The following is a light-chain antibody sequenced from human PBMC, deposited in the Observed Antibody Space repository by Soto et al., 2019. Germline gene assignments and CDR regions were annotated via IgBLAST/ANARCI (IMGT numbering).Light chain of an antibody. J-gene: IGLJ3*02. Sequence: QSVLTQPPSASGTPGQRVTISCSGSSSNVGSNTVSWYQQLPGTAPKVLIFSDDQRPSGDPDRFSGSRSGASASLANRGIQCGDEADYYCASWEDSLNGWVIGGGTKLTVL. CDR1: SSNVGSNT. V-gene: IGLV1-44*01. CDR3: ASWEDSLNGWV. CDR2: SDD.